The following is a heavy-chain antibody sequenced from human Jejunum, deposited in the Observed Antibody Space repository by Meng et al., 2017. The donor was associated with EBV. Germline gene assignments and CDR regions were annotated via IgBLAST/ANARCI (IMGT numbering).Heavy chain of an antibody. Sequence: QVSLGQSGAGVKNPGASVNVSCKASGYTFTTHHINWVRQATGQGLEYMGWMSPDNGDTCYAQNFQGRLTMTRDTSISTAYMELSSLTSDDTAGYYCARGDGYNLYWGQGTLVTVSS. CDR3: ARGDGYNLY. V-gene: IGHV1-8*01. J-gene: IGHJ4*02. CDR1: GYTFTTHH. D-gene: IGHD5-24*01. CDR2: MSPDNGDT.